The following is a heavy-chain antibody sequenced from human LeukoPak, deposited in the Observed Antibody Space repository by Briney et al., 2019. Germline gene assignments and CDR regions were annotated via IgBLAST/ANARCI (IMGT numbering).Heavy chain of an antibody. D-gene: IGHD3-22*01. CDR3: ARDPRLHDSSGYIRHDAFDI. CDR2: IYYSGST. CDR1: GGSISSSSYY. Sequence: PSETLSLTCTVSGGSISSSSYYWGWIRRPPGKGLEWIGSIYYSGSTYYNPSLKSRVTISVDTSKNQFSLKLSSVTAADTAVYYCARDPRLHDSSGYIRHDAFDIWGQGTMVTVSS. J-gene: IGHJ3*02. V-gene: IGHV4-39*07.